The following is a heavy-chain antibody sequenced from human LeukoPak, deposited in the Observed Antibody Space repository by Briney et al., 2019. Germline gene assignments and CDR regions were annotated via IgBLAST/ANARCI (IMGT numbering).Heavy chain of an antibody. CDR3: ARDVVAAAATFYFDS. V-gene: IGHV3-30*04. J-gene: IGHJ4*02. CDR1: GFTFSSYA. Sequence: GGSLRLSCAASGFTFSSYATHWVRQAPGKGLEWVAVISSDGNNKFYADSAKGRFTISRDNSKNTLYLQMNSLRTEDTAVYYCARDVVAAAATFYFDSWGQGTLVTVSS. CDR2: ISSDGNNK. D-gene: IGHD6-25*01.